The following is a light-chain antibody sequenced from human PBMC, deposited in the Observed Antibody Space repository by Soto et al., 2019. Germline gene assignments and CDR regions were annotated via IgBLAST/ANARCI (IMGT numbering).Light chain of an antibody. CDR3: QQSYSTPQT. CDR2: AAS. J-gene: IGKJ1*01. Sequence: DIQMTQSPSSLSASVGDRVTITCRASQSISSYLNWYQQKPGKAPKLMLYAASSLQSGVPSRFSGSGSGTDLTLTISSLQPEDFATYYCQQSYSTPQTCGQGTKVEIK. CDR1: QSISSY. V-gene: IGKV1-39*01.